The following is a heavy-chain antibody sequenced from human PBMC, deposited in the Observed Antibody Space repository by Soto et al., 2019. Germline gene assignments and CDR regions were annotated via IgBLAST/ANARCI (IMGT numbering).Heavy chain of an antibody. J-gene: IGHJ4*02. CDR3: SRRPVGDVYQLLSRYYFDY. CDR2: INHSGNT. D-gene: IGHD2-2*01. Sequence: PSETLSLTCAVYGGSFSGYYWSWIRQPPGKGLEWIGEINHSGNTNYYPSLKSRVTISVDTSKNQFSLKLSSVTAADTAVYYCSRRPVGDVYQLLSRYYFDYWGQGTLVTVSS. V-gene: IGHV4-34*01. CDR1: GGSFSGYY.